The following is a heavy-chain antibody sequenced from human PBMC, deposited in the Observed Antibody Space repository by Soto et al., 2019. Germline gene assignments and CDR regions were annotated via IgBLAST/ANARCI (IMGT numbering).Heavy chain of an antibody. D-gene: IGHD4-17*01. Sequence: PGGTLRLSCAVSGFTFNRYGMHWLRQAPGEGLERMAVIVNDGSDRDYAASVAGRFTSSRDNSKNTLYLQMDNLGVNDTAMYYCVRDDDYEANGLDYWGQGTLVTVSS. CDR3: VRDDDYEANGLDY. V-gene: IGHV3-33*01. CDR1: GFTFNRYG. J-gene: IGHJ4*02. CDR2: IVNDGSDR.